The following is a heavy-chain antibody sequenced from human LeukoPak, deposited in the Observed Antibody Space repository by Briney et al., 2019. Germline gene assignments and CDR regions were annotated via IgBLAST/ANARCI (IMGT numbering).Heavy chain of an antibody. J-gene: IGHJ3*02. CDR3: ARVFTLGYCSGGSCYSNAFDI. CDR2: INHSGST. Sequence: SETLSLTCAVYGGSFSGYYWSWIRQPPGKGLEWIGEINHSGSTNYNPSLKSRVTISVDTSKNQFPLKLSSVTAADTAVYYCARVFTLGYCSGGSCYSNAFDIWGQGTMVTVSS. D-gene: IGHD2-15*01. V-gene: IGHV4-34*01. CDR1: GGSFSGYY.